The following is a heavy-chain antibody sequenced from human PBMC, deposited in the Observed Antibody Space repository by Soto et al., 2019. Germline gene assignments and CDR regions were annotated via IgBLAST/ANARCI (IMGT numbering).Heavy chain of an antibody. CDR2: IYYSGST. CDR1: GGSISSGGYY. D-gene: IGHD6-6*01. J-gene: IGHJ6*03. Sequence: SETLSLTCTVSGGSISSGGYYWSWIRQHPGKGLEWIGYIYYSGSTYYNPSLKSRVTISVDTSKNQFSLKLSSVTAADTAVYYCARGLRRIAARYYYYYYMDVWGKGTTVTVSS. CDR3: ARGLRRIAARYYYYYYMDV. V-gene: IGHV4-31*03.